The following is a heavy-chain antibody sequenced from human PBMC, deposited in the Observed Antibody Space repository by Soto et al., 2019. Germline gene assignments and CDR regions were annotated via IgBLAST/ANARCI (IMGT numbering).Heavy chain of an antibody. CDR2: ISSSSSTI. Sequence: PGGSLRLSCAASGFTFSSYSMNWVRQAPGKGLEWVSYISSSSSTIYYADSVKGRFTISRDNAKNSLYLQMNSLRAEDTAVYYCARNYDILTGYFVMAYYYMDVWGKGTTVTVSS. J-gene: IGHJ6*03. D-gene: IGHD3-9*01. CDR3: ARNYDILTGYFVMAYYYMDV. V-gene: IGHV3-48*01. CDR1: GFTFSSYS.